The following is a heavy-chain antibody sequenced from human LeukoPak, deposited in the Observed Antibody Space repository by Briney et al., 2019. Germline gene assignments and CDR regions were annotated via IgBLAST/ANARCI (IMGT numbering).Heavy chain of an antibody. CDR2: IYTGGTT. CDR3: ARDTATTGGGLDS. Sequence: GGSLRLSCAISGFSVGGTHVSWVRQAPGKGLEWVSAIYTGGTTYYADSVQGRFTVSRDNSKNILYLHMNNLRAEDTAVYYCARDTATTGGGLDSWGQGTLVTVSS. CDR1: GFSVGGTH. V-gene: IGHV3-53*01. D-gene: IGHD1-1*01. J-gene: IGHJ4*02.